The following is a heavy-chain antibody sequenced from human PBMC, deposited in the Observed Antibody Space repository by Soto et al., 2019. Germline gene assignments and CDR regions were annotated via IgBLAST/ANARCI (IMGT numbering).Heavy chain of an antibody. Sequence: QVQLVESGGGVVQPGRSLRLSCAASGFTFSNYIMHWVRQAPGKGLEWVAFILDDGNNKYYADSVKGRFTISRDNSKNTLYVQMNSLRTEDTAVYYCARDDEGGSYCDLGYWGQGTLVTVSS. CDR3: ARDDEGGSYCDLGY. D-gene: IGHD3-10*01. CDR2: ILDDGNNK. J-gene: IGHJ4*02. V-gene: IGHV3-30-3*01. CDR1: GFTFSNYI.